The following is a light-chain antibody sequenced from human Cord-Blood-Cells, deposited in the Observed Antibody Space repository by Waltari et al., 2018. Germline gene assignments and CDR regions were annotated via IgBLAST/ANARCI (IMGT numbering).Light chain of an antibody. CDR2: DVS. CDR1: SSDVGGYNY. J-gene: IGLJ1*01. Sequence: QSALTQSRSVSGSPGQSVTISCTGTSSDVGGYNYVSWYQQHPGKAPKLMIYDVSKRPSGVPDRFSGSKSGNPSSLTISGLQAEDDADYYCCSYAGSYTYVFGTGTKVTVL. V-gene: IGLV2-11*01. CDR3: CSYAGSYTYV.